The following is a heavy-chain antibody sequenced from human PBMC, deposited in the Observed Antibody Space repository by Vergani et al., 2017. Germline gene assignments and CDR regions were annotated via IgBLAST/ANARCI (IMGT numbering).Heavy chain of an antibody. Sequence: QVQLQEPGPGLVKPSQTLSLTCTVSGGSISSGDYYWSWIPQPPGKGLEWIGYIYYSGSTYYNPSLKSRVTISVDTSKNQFSLKLSSVTAADTAVYYCASRQTTVVRGGFDYWGQGTLVTVSS. CDR3: ASRQTTVVRGGFDY. CDR2: IYYSGST. CDR1: GGSISSGDYY. J-gene: IGHJ4*02. V-gene: IGHV4-30-4*01. D-gene: IGHD4-23*01.